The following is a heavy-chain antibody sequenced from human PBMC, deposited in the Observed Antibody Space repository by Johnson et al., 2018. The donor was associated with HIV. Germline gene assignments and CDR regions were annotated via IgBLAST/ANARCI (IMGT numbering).Heavy chain of an antibody. CDR2: IYSGSSK. D-gene: IGHD5-12*01. CDR3: ARVGVSGYDLAAFDI. Sequence: VQLVESGGGLVQPGGSLRLSCAASGFTVSSYYMNWVRQAPGKGLEWVSVIYSGSSKYYVDSVKGRFNLSRDSSKNTLYLQMNSLRAEDTAVYYCARVGVSGYDLAAFDIWGQGTMVTVSS. J-gene: IGHJ3*02. CDR1: GFTVSSYY. V-gene: IGHV3-66*02.